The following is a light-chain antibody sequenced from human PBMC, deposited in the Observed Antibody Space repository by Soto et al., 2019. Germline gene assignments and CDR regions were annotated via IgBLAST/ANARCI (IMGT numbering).Light chain of an antibody. J-gene: IGKJ1*01. CDR2: GAS. CDR3: QQYGSSPWT. CDR1: QSVSTT. Sequence: EIVMTQSPATLSVSPGQRASLSCRASQSVSTTVAWYHQKPGQAPRLLIYGASSRATDIPDRFSGSGSGTDFTLTISRLEPEDFAVYYCQQYGSSPWTFGQGTKVDIK. V-gene: IGKV3-20*01.